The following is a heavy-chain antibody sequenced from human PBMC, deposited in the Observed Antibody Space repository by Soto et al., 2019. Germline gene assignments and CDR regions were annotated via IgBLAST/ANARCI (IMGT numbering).Heavy chain of an antibody. D-gene: IGHD3-22*01. V-gene: IGHV3-21*01. CDR1: GFTFSSYS. CDR2: ISSSSSYI. Sequence: LRLSGAASGFTFSSYSMNWVRQAPGKGLEWVSSISSSSSYIYYADSVKGRFTISRDNTKNSLYLQMNSLRAEDTAVYYCARDSSRSYYDSSVGVCDYWGQGTLVTVSS. CDR3: ARDSSRSYYDSSVGVCDY. J-gene: IGHJ4*02.